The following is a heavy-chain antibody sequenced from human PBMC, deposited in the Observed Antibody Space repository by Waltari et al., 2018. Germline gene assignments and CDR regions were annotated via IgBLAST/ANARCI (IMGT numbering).Heavy chain of an antibody. Sequence: QVQLQESGPGLVKPSQTLSLTCTVSGGSIPSGGYYWSWIRQHPGKGLEWIGYIYYSGNTYYNPSLKSRVTISIDTSKNQFSLKLSSVTAPDTAVYYCARGRCSSTSCYAGGNWFDPWGQGTLVTVSS. CDR2: IYYSGNT. D-gene: IGHD2-2*01. CDR3: ARGRCSSTSCYAGGNWFDP. CDR1: GGSIPSGGYY. J-gene: IGHJ5*02. V-gene: IGHV4-31*03.